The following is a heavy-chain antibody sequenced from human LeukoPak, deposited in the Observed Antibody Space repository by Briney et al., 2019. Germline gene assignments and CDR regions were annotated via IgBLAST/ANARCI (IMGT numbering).Heavy chain of an antibody. CDR2: IIPIFGTA. J-gene: IGHJ6*02. D-gene: IGHD3-10*01. CDR3: ARSLWFGELLNYYGMDV. CDR1: GGTFSSYA. V-gene: IGHV1-69*13. Sequence: SVKVSCKASGGTFSSYAISWVRQAPGQGLEWMGGIIPIFGTANYAQKFQGRVTITADESTSTAYMELSSLRSEDTAVYYCARSLWFGELLNYYGMDVWGQGTTVTVSS.